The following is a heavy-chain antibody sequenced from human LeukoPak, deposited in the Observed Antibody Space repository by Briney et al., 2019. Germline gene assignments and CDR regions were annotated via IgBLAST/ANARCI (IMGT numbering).Heavy chain of an antibody. CDR1: GASISSGDHY. CDR2: IYYSGST. J-gene: IGHJ4*02. CDR3: AKSFYYGSSSSYYFDY. V-gene: IGHV4-30-4*01. D-gene: IGHD3-22*01. Sequence: SETLSLTCTVSGASISSGDHYWSWIRQPPGEGLEWIGYIYYSGSTYYNPSLKSRVTISVDTSKNQFSLKLTSVTAADTAVYYCAKSFYYGSSSSYYFDYWGQGTLVTVSS.